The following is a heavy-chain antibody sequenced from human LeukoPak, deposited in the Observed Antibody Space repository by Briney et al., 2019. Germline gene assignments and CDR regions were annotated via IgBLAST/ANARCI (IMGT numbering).Heavy chain of an antibody. CDR1: GFTFSSSD. D-gene: IGHD1-14*01. CDR2: IRYDGSNK. J-gene: IGHJ4*02. V-gene: IGHV3-30*02. CDR3: ARGPGVRIDY. Sequence: PGGSLRLSCAASGFTFSSSDMHWVRQAPGKGLEWVAFIRYDGSNKYFADSVKGRFTISRDNAKNSLYLQMNSLRAEDTAVYYCARGPGVRIDYWGQGTLVTVSS.